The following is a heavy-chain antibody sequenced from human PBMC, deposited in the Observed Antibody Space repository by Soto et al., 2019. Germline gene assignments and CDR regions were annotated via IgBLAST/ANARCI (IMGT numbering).Heavy chain of an antibody. Sequence: QVQLVESGGGVVQPGRSLRLSCAASGFTFSSYGMHWVRQAPGKGLEWVAVISYDGSNKYYADSVKGRFTISRDNSKNTLYLQMNSLRDEDTAVYYCAKDFGQAAGKEGWCQGTLVTVSS. V-gene: IGHV3-30*18. CDR2: ISYDGSNK. CDR1: GFTFSSYG. CDR3: AKDFGQAAGKEG. J-gene: IGHJ4*02. D-gene: IGHD6-13*01.